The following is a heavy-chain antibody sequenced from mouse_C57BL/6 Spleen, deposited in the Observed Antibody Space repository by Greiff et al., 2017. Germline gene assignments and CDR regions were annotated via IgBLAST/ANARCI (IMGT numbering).Heavy chain of an antibody. D-gene: IGHD2-4*01. CDR1: GFTFSSYA. V-gene: IGHV5-4*03. Sequence: EVMLVESGGGLVKPGGSLKLSCAASGFTFSSYALSWVRQTPEKRLEWVATISDGGSYTYSPDNVKGRFTISRDNAKNNLYLQMSHLKSEDTAMYYCARGDYESWFAYWGQGTLVTVSA. J-gene: IGHJ3*01. CDR3: ARGDYESWFAY. CDR2: ISDGGSYT.